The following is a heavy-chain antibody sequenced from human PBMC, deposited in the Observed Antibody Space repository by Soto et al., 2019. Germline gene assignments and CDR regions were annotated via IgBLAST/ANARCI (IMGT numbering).Heavy chain of an antibody. CDR3: AKGFRYCSGGSCYYPYFDY. CDR2: ISWNSGSI. V-gene: IGHV3-9*01. J-gene: IGHJ4*02. CDR1: GFTFDDHA. Sequence: DVQLVESGGGLVQPGRSLRLSCAASGFTFDDHAMHWVRQAPGKGLEWVSGISWNSGSIGYADSVKGRFTISRDNAKNSLYLQMNSLRAEDTALYYCAKGFRYCSGGSCYYPYFDYWGQGTLVTVSS. D-gene: IGHD2-15*01.